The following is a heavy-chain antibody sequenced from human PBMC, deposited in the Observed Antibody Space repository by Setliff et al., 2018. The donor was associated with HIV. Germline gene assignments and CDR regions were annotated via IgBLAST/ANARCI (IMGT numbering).Heavy chain of an antibody. D-gene: IGHD3-10*01. J-gene: IGHJ4*02. CDR3: ARHFPSISLFFGDPGPFDR. CDR1: GGSISNSRYY. CDR2: IFNDGRT. V-gene: IGHV4-39*01. Sequence: NPSETLSLTCTVSGGSISNSRYYWSWIRQPPGKGLEWIGSIFNDGRTYYNPSLKSRVTIPMDTSTNQFSLKLTSVTVADTAVYFCARHFPSISLFFGDPGPFDRWGQGALVTVSS.